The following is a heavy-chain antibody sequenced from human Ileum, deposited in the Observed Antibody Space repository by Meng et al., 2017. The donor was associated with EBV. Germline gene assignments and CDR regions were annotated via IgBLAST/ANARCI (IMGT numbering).Heavy chain of an antibody. V-gene: IGHV1-3*04. Sequence: QVHPVQSGAGVKKPGASGKLSCKASGSTFTRYPIHWVRQAPGQRPEWMGWINTDNGETEFSQKFQGRVTITRDTSATTAYMELISLRSEDTAVYYCASRPGFNIGPFDFWGQGTLVTVSS. D-gene: IGHD3/OR15-3a*01. CDR1: GSTFTRYP. J-gene: IGHJ4*02. CDR3: ASRPGFNIGPFDF. CDR2: INTDNGET.